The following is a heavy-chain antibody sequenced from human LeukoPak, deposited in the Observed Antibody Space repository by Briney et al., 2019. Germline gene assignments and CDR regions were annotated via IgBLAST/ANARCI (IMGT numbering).Heavy chain of an antibody. CDR2: IYTSGST. Sequence: SETLSLTXTVSGGSISSGSYYWSWIRQPAGKGLEWIGRIYTSGSTNYNPSLKSRVTISVDTSKNQFSLKLSSVTAADTAVYYCARDLITMVRDDAFDIWGQGTMVTVSS. D-gene: IGHD3-10*01. J-gene: IGHJ3*02. V-gene: IGHV4-61*02. CDR1: GGSISSGSYY. CDR3: ARDLITMVRDDAFDI.